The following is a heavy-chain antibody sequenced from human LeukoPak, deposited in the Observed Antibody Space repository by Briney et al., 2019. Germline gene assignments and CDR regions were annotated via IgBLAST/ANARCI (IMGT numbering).Heavy chain of an antibody. CDR2: VNSDGSST. CDR1: GISFNNYW. V-gene: IGHV3-74*01. Sequence: GGSLRLSCAASGISFNNYWMHWVRQAPGKGLVWVSRVNSDGSSTVYADSVKGRFTISRDNARTTVYLQMSSLRLEDTATYCCETGLGHYYDYWGQGSLFPVSS. CDR3: ETGLGHYYDY. D-gene: IGHD3-22*01. J-gene: IGHJ4*02.